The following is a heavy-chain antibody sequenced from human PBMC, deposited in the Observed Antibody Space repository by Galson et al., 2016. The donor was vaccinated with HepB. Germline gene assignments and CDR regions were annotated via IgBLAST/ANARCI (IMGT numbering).Heavy chain of an antibody. J-gene: IGHJ6*02. CDR3: ARQGSSAGELYYYYGMDV. Sequence: QSGAEVNKPGESLRISCKDSGYSFSTDWIIWVRQMPGKGLEWMGRNAPSESYTNYSPSFQGHVTISADKSISTAYLQWSSLKASDTGIYYCARQGSSAGELYYYYGMDVWGQGTTVTVSS. V-gene: IGHV5-10-1*01. CDR1: GYSFSTDW. D-gene: IGHD2-15*01. CDR2: NAPSESYT.